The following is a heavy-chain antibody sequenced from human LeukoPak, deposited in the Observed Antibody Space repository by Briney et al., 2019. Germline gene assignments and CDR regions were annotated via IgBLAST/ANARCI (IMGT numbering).Heavy chain of an antibody. Sequence: PSETLSLTCTVPGGSISSYYWSWIRQPPGKGLEWIGYIYYSGSTNYSPSLKSRVTISVDTSKNQFSLKLSSVTAADTAVYYCARHFEEAGPLNWGQGTLVTVSS. D-gene: IGHD3-9*01. J-gene: IGHJ4*02. CDR1: GGSISSYY. CDR2: IYYSGST. V-gene: IGHV4-59*08. CDR3: ARHFEEAGPLN.